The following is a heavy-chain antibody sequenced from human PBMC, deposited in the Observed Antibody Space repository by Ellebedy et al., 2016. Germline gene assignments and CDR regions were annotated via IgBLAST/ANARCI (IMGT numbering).Heavy chain of an antibody. Sequence: SGPTLVXPTQTLTLTCTFSGFSLSTRGMRVSWIRQPPGKALEWLARINWDDDKFYTTSLRTRLTISKDTSKNQVVLTMTNMSPVDTATYYCARGPTNWNSGYYFDYWGQGTLVTVSS. CDR3: ARGPTNWNSGYYFDY. D-gene: IGHD1-7*01. CDR2: INWDDDK. V-gene: IGHV2-70*12. CDR1: GFSLSTRGMR. J-gene: IGHJ4*02.